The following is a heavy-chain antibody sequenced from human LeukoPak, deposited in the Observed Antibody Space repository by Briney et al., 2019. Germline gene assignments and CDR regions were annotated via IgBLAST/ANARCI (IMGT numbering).Heavy chain of an antibody. V-gene: IGHV1-2*02. Sequence: ASVKVSSKASGYTFTGYYMHWVRQAPGQGLEWMGWINPNSGGTNYAQKFQGRVTMTRDTSISTAYMELSRLRSDDTAVYYCARDRGAAAGTLSYYYYYMDVWSKGTTVTVSS. D-gene: IGHD6-13*01. CDR2: INPNSGGT. J-gene: IGHJ6*03. CDR1: GYTFTGYY. CDR3: ARDRGAAAGTLSYYYYYMDV.